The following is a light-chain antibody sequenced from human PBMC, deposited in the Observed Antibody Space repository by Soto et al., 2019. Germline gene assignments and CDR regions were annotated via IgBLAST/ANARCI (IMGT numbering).Light chain of an antibody. CDR3: QQYENYWT. CDR1: QSISDW. J-gene: IGKJ1*01. CDR2: KTS. V-gene: IGKV1-5*03. Sequence: DIQMTQSPSTLSASVGDRITIPCRASQSISDWLAWYQQKPGKAPRLLIYKTSNLESGVPSRFSGSGSGTEFSLTISNLQPDDCATYYCQQYENYWTFGQGTKVDI.